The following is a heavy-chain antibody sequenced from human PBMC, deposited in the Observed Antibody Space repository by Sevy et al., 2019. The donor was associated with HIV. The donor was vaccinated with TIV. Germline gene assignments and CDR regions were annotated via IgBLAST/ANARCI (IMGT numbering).Heavy chain of an antibody. V-gene: IGHV3-30-3*01. CDR2: VSSAGSEI. J-gene: IGHJ4*02. Sequence: GGSLRLSCAVSGFTFGTYAMHWVRQAPGKGLECVAIVSSAGSEINYADSVKGRFTISRDNSRNTLYLQMNSLRTEDTALYYCARDQLGSIDYWGQGTLVTVSS. D-gene: IGHD7-27*01. CDR1: GFTFGTYA. CDR3: ARDQLGSIDY.